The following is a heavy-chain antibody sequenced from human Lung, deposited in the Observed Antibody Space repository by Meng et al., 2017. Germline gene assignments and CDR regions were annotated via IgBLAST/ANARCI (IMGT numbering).Heavy chain of an antibody. CDR2: INHSGST. V-gene: IGHV4-34*01. D-gene: IGHD4-11*01. CDR1: GGSFSDYY. CDR3: ARGPTTMAHDFDY. Sequence: QVQQQPWGAGLLKPSETLALTCVVSGGSFSDYYWSWIRQPPGKGLEWIGEINHSGSTNYNPSLESRATISVDTSQNNLSLKLSSVTAADSAVYYCARGPTTMAHDFDYWGQGTLVTVSS. J-gene: IGHJ4*02.